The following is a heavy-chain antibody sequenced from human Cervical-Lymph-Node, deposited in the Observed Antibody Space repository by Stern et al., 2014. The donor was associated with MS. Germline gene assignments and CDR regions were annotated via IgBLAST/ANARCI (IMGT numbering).Heavy chain of an antibody. J-gene: IGHJ3*02. Sequence: EVQLVESGGGLVQPGGSLRLSCAASGFTFSTYWMHWVRQAPGKELVWVSRSNSDESTSTYADSGKGRFSISRDNDNNTLYLQMNSLRAEDTAVYYCARGVMVAATYAYDIWGQVTMVTISS. CDR1: GFTFSTYW. V-gene: IGHV3-74*01. CDR3: ARGVMVAATYAYDI. D-gene: IGHD2-15*01. CDR2: SNSDESTS.